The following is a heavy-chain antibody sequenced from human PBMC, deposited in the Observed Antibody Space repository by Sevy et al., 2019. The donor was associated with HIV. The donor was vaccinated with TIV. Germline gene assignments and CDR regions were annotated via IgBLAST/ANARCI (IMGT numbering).Heavy chain of an antibody. D-gene: IGHD3-22*01. CDR3: ARNYDKGHYYYYYGMDV. J-gene: IGHJ6*02. Sequence: ASVKVSCKASGYTFTSYYMHWVRQAPGQGLEWMGIINPSGGSTSYAQKFQGRVTMTRDTSTSTVYMELSSLRSEDTAVYYCARNYDKGHYYYYYGMDVWGQGTTVTVSS. CDR2: INPSGGST. CDR1: GYTFTSYY. V-gene: IGHV1-46*03.